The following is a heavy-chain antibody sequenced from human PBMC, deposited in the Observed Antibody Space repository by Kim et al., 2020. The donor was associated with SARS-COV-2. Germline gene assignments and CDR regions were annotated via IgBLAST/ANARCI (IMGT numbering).Heavy chain of an antibody. CDR3: AREDDFEVVPSAHFDY. D-gene: IGHD2-2*01. CDR1: GYTFSSYG. CDR2: ISIYNGNT. Sequence: ASVKVSCKASGYTFSSYGISWVRQAPGQGLEWMGWISIYNGNTNYAQKFRGRVTMTTDTSTTTAYMELSSLRSDDTAVYYCAREDDFEVVPSAHFDYWGQ. J-gene: IGHJ4*02. V-gene: IGHV1-18*01.